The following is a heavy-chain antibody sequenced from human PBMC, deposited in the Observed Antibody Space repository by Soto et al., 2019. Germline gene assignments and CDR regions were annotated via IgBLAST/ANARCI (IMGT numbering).Heavy chain of an antibody. V-gene: IGHV1-8*01. J-gene: IGHJ2*01. CDR1: GYTFTSYD. CDR2: MNPNSGNT. D-gene: IGHD6-25*01. CDR3: AQTLGLAAAGPGRFDL. Sequence: QVQLVQSGAEVKKPGASVKVSCKASGYTFTSYDINWVRQATGQGLEWMGWMNPNSGNTGYAQKFQGRVTITAAASTSTAYMELSSLRSEDTAVYYCAQTLGLAAAGPGRFDLWGRGTLVTVSS.